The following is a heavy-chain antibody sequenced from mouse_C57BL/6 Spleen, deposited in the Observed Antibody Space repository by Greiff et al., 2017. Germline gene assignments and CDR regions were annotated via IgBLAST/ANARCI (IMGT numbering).Heavy chain of an antibody. D-gene: IGHD1-1*01. CDR2: IYPGDGDT. J-gene: IGHJ4*01. Sequence: QVQLKESGPELVKPGASVMISCKASGYAFSSSWMNWVKQRPGKGLEWIGRIYPGDGDTNYNGKFKGKATRTADKASSTAYWRLSSLTSADSAVYFFARTALTTVVDFYAMDYWGQGTSVTVSS. CDR3: ARTALTTVVDFYAMDY. CDR1: GYAFSSSW. V-gene: IGHV1-82*01.